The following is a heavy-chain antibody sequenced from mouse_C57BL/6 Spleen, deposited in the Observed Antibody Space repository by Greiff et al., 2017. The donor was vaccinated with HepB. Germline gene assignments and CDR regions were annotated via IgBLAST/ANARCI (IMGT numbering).Heavy chain of an antibody. V-gene: IGHV1-69*01. Sequence: QVQLQQPGAELVMPGASVKLSCKASGYTFTSYWMHGVKQRPGQGLEWIGEIDPSDSYTNYNQKFKGKSTLTVDKSSSTAYMQLSSLTSEDSAVYYCARDDGGYFDVWGTGTTVTVSS. CDR1: GYTFTSYW. J-gene: IGHJ1*03. D-gene: IGHD2-12*01. CDR3: ARDDGGYFDV. CDR2: IDPSDSYT.